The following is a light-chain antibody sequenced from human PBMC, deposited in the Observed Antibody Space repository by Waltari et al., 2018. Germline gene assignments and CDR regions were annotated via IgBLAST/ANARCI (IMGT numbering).Light chain of an antibody. CDR1: QSIDNY. CDR2: DAS. CDR3: QQRANWPIT. V-gene: IGKV3-11*01. Sequence: EIVLTQSPATLSLSPGERATLSCRASQSIDNYLAGYQQKPGQAPRLLIYDASSRATGIPVRFSGSGSGTDFTLTISSLEPEDFAVYYCQQRANWPITFGQGTRLEIK. J-gene: IGKJ5*01.